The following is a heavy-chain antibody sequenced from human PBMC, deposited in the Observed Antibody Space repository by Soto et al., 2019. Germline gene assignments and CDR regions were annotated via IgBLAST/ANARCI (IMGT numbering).Heavy chain of an antibody. V-gene: IGHV4-39*01. CDR2: IYYSGST. CDR1: GGSISSTSYY. CDR3: ARLEGFYGMDV. D-gene: IGHD1-1*01. J-gene: IGHJ6*02. Sequence: SEPLSLTCTVSGGSISSTSYYWGWIRQPPGKGLEWIGSIYYSGSTYYNPSLKSRVTISVDTSKNQFSLKLSSVTAADTAVYYCARLEGFYGMDVWGQGTTVTVSS.